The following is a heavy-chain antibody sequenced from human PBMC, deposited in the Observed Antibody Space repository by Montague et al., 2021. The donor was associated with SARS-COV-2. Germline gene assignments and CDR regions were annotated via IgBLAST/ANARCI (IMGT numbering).Heavy chain of an antibody. CDR3: ARGNRGRVLVVPAAIYAFDI. J-gene: IGHJ3*02. D-gene: IGHD2-2*02. CDR1: GGSISSGSYY. CDR2: IYTSGST. V-gene: IGHV4-61*02. Sequence: TLSLTCTVSGGSISSGSYYWSWIRQPAGKGLEWTGRIYTSGSTNYNPSLKSRVTISVDTSKNQFSLKLSSVTAADTAVYYCARGNRGRVLVVPAAIYAFDIWGQGAMVTVSS.